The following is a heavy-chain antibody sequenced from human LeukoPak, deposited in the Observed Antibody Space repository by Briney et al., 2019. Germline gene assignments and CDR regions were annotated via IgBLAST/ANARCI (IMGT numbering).Heavy chain of an antibody. Sequence: PGGSLRLSCAASGFTFSSHGMNWVRQAPGKGLEWVSGISPSGDILYYADSVKGRFTISRDNSKNTLYLQMNSLRAEDTAVYYCANAPIRGVIITSGYWGQGTLVTVSS. J-gene: IGHJ4*02. CDR2: ISPSGDIL. D-gene: IGHD3-10*01. V-gene: IGHV3-23*01. CDR3: ANAPIRGVIITSGY. CDR1: GFTFSSHG.